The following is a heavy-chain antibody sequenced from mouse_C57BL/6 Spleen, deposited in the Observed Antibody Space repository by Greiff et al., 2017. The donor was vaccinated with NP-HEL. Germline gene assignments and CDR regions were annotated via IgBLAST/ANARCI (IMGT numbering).Heavy chain of an antibody. CDR2: IYPGDGDT. J-gene: IGHJ4*01. Sequence: QVQLQQSGPELVKPGASVKISCKASGYAFSSSWMNWVKQRPGKGLEWIGRIYPGDGDTNYNGKFKGKATLTADKSSSTAYLELSSLPSEDSAVYFCARSYYGYDGGAMDYWGQGTSVTVSS. V-gene: IGHV1-82*01. CDR1: GYAFSSSW. CDR3: ARSYYGYDGGAMDY. D-gene: IGHD2-2*01.